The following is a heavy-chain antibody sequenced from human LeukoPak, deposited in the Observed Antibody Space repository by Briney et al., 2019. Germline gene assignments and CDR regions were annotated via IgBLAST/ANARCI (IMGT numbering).Heavy chain of an antibody. CDR2: INPSGGST. CDR1: GYTFTSYY. CDR3: AREANHCSSTSCHQGFDY. Sequence: ASVKVSCKASGYTFTSYYMHWVRQAPGQGLEWMGIINPSGGSTSYAQKFQGRVTMTRDTSTSTVYMELSSLRSEDTAVYYCAREANHCSSTSCHQGFDYWGQGTLVTVSS. V-gene: IGHV1-46*01. D-gene: IGHD2-2*01. J-gene: IGHJ4*02.